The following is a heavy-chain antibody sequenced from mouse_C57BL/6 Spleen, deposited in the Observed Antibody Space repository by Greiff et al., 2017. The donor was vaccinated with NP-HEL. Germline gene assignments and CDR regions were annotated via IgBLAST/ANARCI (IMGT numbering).Heavy chain of an antibody. CDR1: GYTFTSYW. CDR2: IHPNSGST. V-gene: IGHV1-64*01. D-gene: IGHD6-1*01. Sequence: QVQLQQPGAELVKPGASVKLSCKASGYTFTSYWMHWVKQRPGQGLEWIGMIHPNSGSTNYNEKFKSKATLTVDKSSSTAYMQLSSLTSEDSAVYYCARVHSRGYFDYWGQGTTLTVSS. J-gene: IGHJ2*01. CDR3: ARVHSRGYFDY.